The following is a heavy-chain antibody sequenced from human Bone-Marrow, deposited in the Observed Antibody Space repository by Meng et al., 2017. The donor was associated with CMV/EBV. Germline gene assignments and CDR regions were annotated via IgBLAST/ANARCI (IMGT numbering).Heavy chain of an antibody. CDR2: IYPGDSDT. Sequence: GESLKISCAASGFTFSSYWIGWVRQMPGKGLEWMGIIYPGDSDTRYSPSFQGQVTISADKSISTAYLQWSSLKASDTAMYYCARHLGIVGATIDYWGQGTLVTVSS. CDR3: ARHLGIVGATIDY. CDR1: GFTFSSYW. J-gene: IGHJ4*02. D-gene: IGHD1-26*01. V-gene: IGHV5-51*01.